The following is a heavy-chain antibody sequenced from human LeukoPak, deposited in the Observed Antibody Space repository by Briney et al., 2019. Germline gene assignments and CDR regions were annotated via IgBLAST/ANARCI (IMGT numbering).Heavy chain of an antibody. J-gene: IGHJ6*03. D-gene: IGHD2-15*01. CDR1: GFTFSSYA. V-gene: IGHV3-23*01. Sequence: GGSLRLSCAASGFTFSSYAMSWVRQAPGKGLEWVSAISGSGGSTYYADSVKGRYTISRDNSKNTLYLQMNSLRAEDTAVYYCAKGQDLLNYYYYYMDVWGKGTTVTVPS. CDR2: ISGSGGST. CDR3: AKGQDLLNYYYYYMDV.